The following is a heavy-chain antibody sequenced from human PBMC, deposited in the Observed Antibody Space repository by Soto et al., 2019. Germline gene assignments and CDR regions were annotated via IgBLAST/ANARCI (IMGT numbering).Heavy chain of an antibody. D-gene: IGHD6-19*01. CDR3: ARDGSGWYGEYYFDY. CDR2: ISYDGSNK. V-gene: IGHV3-30-3*01. J-gene: IGHJ4*02. Sequence: QVQLVESGGGVVQPGRSLRLSCAASGFTFSSYAMHWVRQAPGKGLEWVAVISYDGSNKYYADSVKGRFTISRDNSKNTLYPQMNSLRAEDTAVYYCARDGSGWYGEYYFDYWGQGTLVTVSS. CDR1: GFTFSSYA.